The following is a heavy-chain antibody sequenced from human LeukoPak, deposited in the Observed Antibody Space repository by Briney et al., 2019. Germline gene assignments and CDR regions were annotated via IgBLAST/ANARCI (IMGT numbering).Heavy chain of an antibody. J-gene: IGHJ6*03. Sequence: PGGSLRLSCAASGFTVSSNYMSWVRQAPGKGLEWVSVIYSGGSTYYADSVKGRFTISRHNSKNTLYLQMNSLRAEDTAVYYCARDYDFWSGYYMDVWGKGTTVTVSS. CDR3: ARDYDFWSGYYMDV. CDR2: IYSGGST. CDR1: GFTVSSNY. V-gene: IGHV3-53*04. D-gene: IGHD3-3*01.